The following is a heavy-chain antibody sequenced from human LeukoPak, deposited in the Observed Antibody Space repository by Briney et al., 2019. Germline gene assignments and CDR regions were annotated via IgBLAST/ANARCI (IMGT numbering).Heavy chain of an antibody. CDR2: IYYSGST. V-gene: IGHV4-59*01. J-gene: IGHJ4*02. D-gene: IGHD2-15*01. Sequence: SETLSLTCTISGGSISSYYWSWIRQPPGKGLEWIGYIYYSGSTNYNPSLKSRVTISVDTSKNQFSLKLSSVTAADTAVYYCARALGYCSGGSCYHFDYWGQGTLVTVSS. CDR3: ARALGYCSGGSCYHFDY. CDR1: GGSISSYY.